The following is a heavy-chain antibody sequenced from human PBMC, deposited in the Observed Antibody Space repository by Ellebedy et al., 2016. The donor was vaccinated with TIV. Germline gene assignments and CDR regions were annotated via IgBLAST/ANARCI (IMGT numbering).Heavy chain of an antibody. J-gene: IGHJ4*02. V-gene: IGHV3-23*01. CDR3: AKDGLMITFGGVIVRDKKGGVY. CDR2: ISGSGGST. D-gene: IGHD3-16*02. Sequence: GESLKISCAASGFTFSSYAMSWVRQAPGKGLEWVSAISGSGGSTYYADSVKGRFTISRDNSKNTLYLQMNSLRAEDTAVYYCAKDGLMITFGGVIVRDKKGGVYWGQGTLVTVSS. CDR1: GFTFSSYA.